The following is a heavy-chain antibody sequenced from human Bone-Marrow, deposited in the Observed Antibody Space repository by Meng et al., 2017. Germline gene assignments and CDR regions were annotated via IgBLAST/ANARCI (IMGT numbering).Heavy chain of an antibody. CDR1: GGSFSGYY. Sequence: QGQLQQWGAVLFKPSETLSLPCAVYGGSFSGYYWSWIRQPPGKGLEWSGEINHSESNNYKPSLKSRVTISVDTSKNQFSLKLSSVTAADTAVYYCARGFHYYDKSGYYLVYWGQGTLVTVSS. D-gene: IGHD3-22*01. CDR3: ARGFHYYDKSGYYLVY. V-gene: IGHV4-34*01. J-gene: IGHJ4*02. CDR2: INHSESN.